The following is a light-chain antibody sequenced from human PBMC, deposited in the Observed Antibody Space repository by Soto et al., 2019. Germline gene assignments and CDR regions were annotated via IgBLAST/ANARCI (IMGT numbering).Light chain of an antibody. CDR1: SSDVGRDNF. CDR2: DAS. J-gene: IGLJ1*01. V-gene: IGLV2-11*01. CDR3: CPLISSNASV. Sequence: QSVLTQPRSVSGSPGQSVTISCTGTSSDVGRDNFVSWYQQHPGKAPKLIIYDASQTPSRVSDRFSGYKSGNTDSLTLPRHQTDDEAHHYCCPLISSNASVFGGGNK.